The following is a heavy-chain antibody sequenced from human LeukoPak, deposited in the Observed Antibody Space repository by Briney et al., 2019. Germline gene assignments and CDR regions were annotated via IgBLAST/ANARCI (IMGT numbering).Heavy chain of an antibody. CDR1: GFTFSSYE. Sequence: GGSLRLSCAASGFTFSSYEMNWVRQAPGKGLEWVSYISSSGSTIDYADSVKGRFTISRDNAKNSLYLQMNSLRAEDTAVYYCARVRLQFGNRNNPLFDPWGQGTLVTVSS. D-gene: IGHD5-24*01. CDR2: ISSSGSTI. J-gene: IGHJ5*02. V-gene: IGHV3-48*03. CDR3: ARVRLQFGNRNNPLFDP.